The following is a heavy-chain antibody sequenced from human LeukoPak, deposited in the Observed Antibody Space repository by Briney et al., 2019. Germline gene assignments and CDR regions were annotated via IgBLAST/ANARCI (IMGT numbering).Heavy chain of an antibody. CDR1: GGSISSSAYY. CDR3: ARLISSSGNFDH. V-gene: IGHV4-39*02. CDR2: IYYSGTT. D-gene: IGHD6-6*01. J-gene: IGHJ4*02. Sequence: PSETLSLTCTVSGGSISSSAYYWGWIRQPPGKGLEWIGSIYYSGTTYYNPSLKSRVTISVDTSKNHFSLKLSSVTAADTAVYYCARLISSSGNFDHWGQGTLVTVSS.